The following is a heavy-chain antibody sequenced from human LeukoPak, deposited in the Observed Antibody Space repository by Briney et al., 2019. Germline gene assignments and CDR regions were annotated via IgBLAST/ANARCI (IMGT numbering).Heavy chain of an antibody. Sequence: GGSLRLSCAASGFTFSSYAISWVRQAPGKGLEWVSAISGSGGSTYYADSVKGRFTISRDNSKNTLYLQMNSLRAEDTAVYYCAKPSTYYYDSSGYYWGQGTLVTVSS. CDR1: GFTFSSYA. V-gene: IGHV3-23*01. CDR3: AKPSTYYYDSSGYY. CDR2: ISGSGGST. J-gene: IGHJ4*02. D-gene: IGHD3-22*01.